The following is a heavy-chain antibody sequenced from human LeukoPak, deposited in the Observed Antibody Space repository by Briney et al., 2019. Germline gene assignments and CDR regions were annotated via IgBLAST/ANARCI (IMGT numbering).Heavy chain of an antibody. Sequence: SVKVSCKASGGTFSSYAISWVRQAPGQGLEWMGRIIPILGIANYAQKFQGRVTITVDKSTSTAYMELSSLRSEDTAVYYCARDRTNIRGKTYYYDSSGYSWFDPWGQGTLVTVSS. D-gene: IGHD3-22*01. CDR2: IIPILGIA. CDR1: GGTFSSYA. CDR3: ARDRTNIRGKTYYYDSSGYSWFDP. J-gene: IGHJ5*02. V-gene: IGHV1-69*04.